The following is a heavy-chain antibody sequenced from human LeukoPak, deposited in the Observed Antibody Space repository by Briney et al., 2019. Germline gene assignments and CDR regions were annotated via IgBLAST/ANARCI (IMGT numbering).Heavy chain of an antibody. D-gene: IGHD3-10*01. CDR1: GGSFSGYY. CDR3: ARTRYYYGSRSYGAPYYFDY. V-gene: IGHV4-34*01. Sequence: SETLSLTCAVYGGSFSGYYWSWIRQPPGKGLEWIGEIKYSGSTNHNPSLKNRLTISVDTPKNQFSLKLSSVTAADTAVYYCARTRYYYGSRSYGAPYYFDYWGQGTLVTVSS. CDR2: IKYSGST. J-gene: IGHJ4*02.